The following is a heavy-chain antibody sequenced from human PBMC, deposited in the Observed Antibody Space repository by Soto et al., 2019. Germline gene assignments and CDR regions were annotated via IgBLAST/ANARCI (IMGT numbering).Heavy chain of an antibody. CDR1: GYTFTSYA. J-gene: IGHJ4*02. Sequence: QVQLVQSGAEVKKPGASVKVSCKASGYTFTSYAMHWVRQAPGQRLEWMGWINAGNGNTKYSQKFQGRVTITRDTSASTAYMELSSLRSEDTAVYYCARASTYYYDSSGYLEDYWGQGTLVTVSS. V-gene: IGHV1-3*01. CDR3: ARASTYYYDSSGYLEDY. CDR2: INAGNGNT. D-gene: IGHD3-22*01.